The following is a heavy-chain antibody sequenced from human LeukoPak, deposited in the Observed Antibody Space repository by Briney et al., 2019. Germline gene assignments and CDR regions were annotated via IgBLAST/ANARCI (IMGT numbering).Heavy chain of an antibody. D-gene: IGHD3-3*01. V-gene: IGHV1-18*01. CDR3: ARAPNYDFWSGYLDY. J-gene: IGHJ4*02. CDR2: ISAYNGNT. CDR1: GYTFTSYG. Sequence: ASVKVSCKASGYTFTSYGISWVRQAPGQGLEWMGWISAYNGNTNYAQKLQGRVTMTTDTSTSTAYMELRSLRSDDTAVYYCARAPNYDFWSGYLDYWGQGTLVTVSS.